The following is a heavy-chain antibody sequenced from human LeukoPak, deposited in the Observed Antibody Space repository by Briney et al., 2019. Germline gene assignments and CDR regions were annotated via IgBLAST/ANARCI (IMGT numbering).Heavy chain of an antibody. Sequence: PGGSLRLSCAASEFTFSSYAMSWVRQGPGKGLKWVSAITGSGGSTYYADSVKGRFTISRDNSKNTLYLQVNSLRAEDTAVYMCAKDLSVLYPTVFDSWGQGTLVTVSS. CDR1: EFTFSSYA. V-gene: IGHV3-23*01. J-gene: IGHJ4*02. CDR2: ITGSGGST. D-gene: IGHD4-17*01. CDR3: AKDLSVLYPTVFDS.